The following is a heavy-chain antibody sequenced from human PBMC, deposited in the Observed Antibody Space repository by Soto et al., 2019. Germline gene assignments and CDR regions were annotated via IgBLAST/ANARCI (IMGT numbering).Heavy chain of an antibody. CDR1: GYRFTSYG. CDR3: ARGGYYDSSGSRNYHYYGMNV. Sequence: QAQLVQSGPEVKKPGASVKVSCKASGYRFTSYGISWVRQAPGQGLEWLGWISAYDDNTKYAQTLQGRVSMSTDPSTNTAYMELRSLRSDDTAMYYCARGGYYDSSGSRNYHYYGMNVWGQGTTVTVSS. D-gene: IGHD3-22*01. CDR2: ISAYDDNT. J-gene: IGHJ6*02. V-gene: IGHV1-18*01.